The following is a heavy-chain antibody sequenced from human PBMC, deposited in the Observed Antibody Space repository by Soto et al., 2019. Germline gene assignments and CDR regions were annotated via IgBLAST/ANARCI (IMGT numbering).Heavy chain of an antibody. CDR2: ISYDGSDK. J-gene: IGHJ6*02. CDR3: ARDTGPNGYNYYSFGMHV. D-gene: IGHD5-18*01. CDR1: GFTFSNYA. V-gene: IGHV3-30-3*01. Sequence: LRLSCAASGFTFSNYAMHWVRQAPGKGLEWVAVISYDGSDKYNANSVKGRFTISRDNSKNTLYLQMNSLRAEDTAVYYCARDTGPNGYNYYSFGMHVSRPATTLTLSS.